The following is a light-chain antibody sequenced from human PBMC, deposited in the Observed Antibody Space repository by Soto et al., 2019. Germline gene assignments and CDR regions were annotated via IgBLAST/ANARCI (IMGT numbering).Light chain of an antibody. CDR2: AAS. J-gene: IGKJ4*01. V-gene: IGKV1-12*01. Sequence: DIQMIQSPSSVSASVGDRVTITCRASQDINNWLAWYQQKPGKAPNLLIYAASTLQSGVPSRFSGSGSGTHFTLTISRLQPEEFATYFCQQANSSFGTFGGGTRWIS. CDR3: QQANSSFGT. CDR1: QDINNW.